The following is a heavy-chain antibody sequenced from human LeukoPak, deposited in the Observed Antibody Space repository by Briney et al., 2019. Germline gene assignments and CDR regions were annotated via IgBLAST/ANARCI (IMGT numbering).Heavy chain of an antibody. Sequence: PGGTLTLPRAASGFTHSSYWMRWVPHPPAKGLEGVADIKQEGSEKFYVDSVWGRITTSTDNTKNSLSLQMNSLRADDAAVYYCSRGDYSDIIFRCWGQGTLVTVSS. CDR1: GFTHSSYW. J-gene: IGHJ4*02. D-gene: IGHD3-22*01. V-gene: IGHV3-7*04. CDR2: IKQEGSEK. CDR3: SRGDYSDIIFRC.